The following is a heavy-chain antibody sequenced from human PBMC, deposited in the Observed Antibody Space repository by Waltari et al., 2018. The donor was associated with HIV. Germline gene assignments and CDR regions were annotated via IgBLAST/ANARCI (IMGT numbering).Heavy chain of an antibody. CDR3: ARDPRSSGYYGMDV. J-gene: IGHJ6*02. D-gene: IGHD1-26*01. CDR1: GFTISSNY. Sequence: EVQLVASGGGLIEPGGSLRVSCAASGFTISSNYMSLVRQAPGKGRGWVAVIYSGGGRYYAASVKGRFIISRDNSKNTVSLHVNSLRAEDTAVYYCARDPRSSGYYGMDVWGQGIKVTVSS. CDR2: IYSGGGR. V-gene: IGHV3-53*01.